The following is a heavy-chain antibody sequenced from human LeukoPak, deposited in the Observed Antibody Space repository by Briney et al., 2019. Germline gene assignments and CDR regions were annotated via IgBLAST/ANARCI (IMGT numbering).Heavy chain of an antibody. J-gene: IGHJ4*02. CDR3: ARATSYDILTGYSDY. CDR2: INSNSDYI. Sequence: GGSLRLSCVASGFTFTSHSLNWLRQAPGKGLEWVASINSNSDYILYAESVEGRFSISRDNAKNSLYLQINSLRAEDTAIYYCARATSYDILTGYSDYWGQGTLVTVSS. CDR1: GFTFTSHS. V-gene: IGHV3-21*01. D-gene: IGHD3-9*01.